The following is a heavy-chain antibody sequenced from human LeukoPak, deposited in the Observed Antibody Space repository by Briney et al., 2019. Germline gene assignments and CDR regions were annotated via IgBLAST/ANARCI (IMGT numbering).Heavy chain of an antibody. CDR1: GGSFSGYY. D-gene: IGHD1-26*01. J-gene: IGHJ6*03. CDR2: INHSGST. CDR3: ARGLTLLYSGSYYARNYYHYYYMDV. V-gene: IGHV4-34*01. Sequence: SETLSLTCAVYGGSFSGYYWRWIRHPPGKGLEWIGEINHSGSTKYNPSLKSRVTISVDTSKNQFSLKLSSVTAAGTAVYYCARGLTLLYSGSYYARNYYHYYYMDVWGKGTTVTVSS.